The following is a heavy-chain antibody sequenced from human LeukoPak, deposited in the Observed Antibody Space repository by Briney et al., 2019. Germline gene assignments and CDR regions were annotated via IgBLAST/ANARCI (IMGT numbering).Heavy chain of an antibody. CDR1: RFTFSSYD. Sequence: GGSLRLSCAASRFTFSSYDMSWVRQAPGKGLEWVSGISGSGSSSYYADSVKGRFTISRDNSKNTLYLQMNSLRAEDTAVYYCAKGYGSGSYVPFDYWGQGTLVTVSS. J-gene: IGHJ4*02. D-gene: IGHD3-10*01. CDR2: ISGSGSSS. V-gene: IGHV3-23*01. CDR3: AKGYGSGSYVPFDY.